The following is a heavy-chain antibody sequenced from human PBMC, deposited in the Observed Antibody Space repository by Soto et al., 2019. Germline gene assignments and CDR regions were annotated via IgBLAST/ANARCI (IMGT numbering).Heavy chain of an antibody. CDR3: ARDPVRGYSYVGYNWFDP. J-gene: IGHJ5*02. CDR2: ISSSSSTI. D-gene: IGHD5-18*01. V-gene: IGHV3-48*02. CDR1: GFTFSSYS. Sequence: EVQLVESGGGLVQPGGSLRLSCAGSGFTFSSYSMNWVRQAPGKGLEWVSYISSSSSTIYYADSVKGRFTISRDNAKNSLYLQMNSLRDEDTAVYYCARDPVRGYSYVGYNWFDPWGQGTLVTVSS.